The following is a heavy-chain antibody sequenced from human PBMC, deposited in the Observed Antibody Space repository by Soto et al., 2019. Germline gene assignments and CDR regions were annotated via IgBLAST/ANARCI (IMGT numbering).Heavy chain of an antibody. CDR1: GFTFSSYA. J-gene: IGHJ6*02. Sequence: GGSLRLSXAASGFTFSSYAMHWVSQAPGKGLEWVAVISNDGSNKSYAASVKGRFIISRDNSKNTLYLQMNSLRAEDTAVDYCSRDQAAMVLCNYYGMDVWGQGTTVTVSS. CDR2: ISNDGSNK. CDR3: SRDQAAMVLCNYYGMDV. D-gene: IGHD5-18*01. V-gene: IGHV3-30-3*01.